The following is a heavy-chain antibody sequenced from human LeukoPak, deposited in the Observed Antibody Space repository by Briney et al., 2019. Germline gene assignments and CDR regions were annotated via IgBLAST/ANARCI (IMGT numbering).Heavy chain of an antibody. CDR1: GFTFDDYG. Sequence: GGSLRLSCAAAGFTFDDYGMSWVRQAPGKGLEWVSGINWNGGSTGYADSVKGRFTISRDNAKNSLYLQMNSLRAEGTALYYCARSVAASRDYWGQGTLVTVSS. CDR2: INWNGGST. V-gene: IGHV3-20*04. D-gene: IGHD2-15*01. J-gene: IGHJ4*02. CDR3: ARSVAASRDY.